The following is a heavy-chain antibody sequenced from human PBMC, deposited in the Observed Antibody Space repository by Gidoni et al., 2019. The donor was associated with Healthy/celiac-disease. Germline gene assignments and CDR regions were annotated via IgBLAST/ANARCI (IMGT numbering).Heavy chain of an antibody. CDR1: GYSFTSYW. CDR3: LGGDSSGYYGTWIDY. CDR2: IDPSDSYT. D-gene: IGHD3-22*01. J-gene: IGHJ4*02. V-gene: IGHV5-10-1*03. Sequence: EVQLVQSGAEVKKPGESLRISCKGSGYSFTSYWISWVRQMPGKGLEWMGKIDPSDSYTNYSPSFQGHVTISADKSISTAYLQWSSLKASDTAMYYCLGGDSSGYYGTWIDYWGQGTLVTVSS.